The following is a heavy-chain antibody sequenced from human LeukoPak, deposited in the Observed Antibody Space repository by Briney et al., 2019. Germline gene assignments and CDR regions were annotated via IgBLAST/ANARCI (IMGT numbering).Heavy chain of an antibody. Sequence: SATLSLTCIVSGGSIISSSYYWGCIRQPPGKGLESIGCIYYSGSTYYHPSLKSRVTISVATSKNHFSLKLTSVTPEYTAMYYCARNYGSGTYYLSTHMSWFDPWGQGTLVTVSS. CDR3: ARNYGSGTYYLSTHMSWFDP. D-gene: IGHD3-10*01. V-gene: IGHV4-39*07. CDR2: IYYSGST. CDR1: GGSIISSSYY. J-gene: IGHJ5*02.